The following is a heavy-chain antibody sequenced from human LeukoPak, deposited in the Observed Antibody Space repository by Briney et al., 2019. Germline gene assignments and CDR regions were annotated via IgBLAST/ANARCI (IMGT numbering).Heavy chain of an antibody. CDR1: GYTFTGYY. J-gene: IGHJ3*02. CDR3: ARAYYYDSSGPHAFDI. Sequence: GASVKVSCEASGYTFTGYYMHWVRQAPGQGLEWMGRINPNSGGTNYAQKFQGRVTMTRDTSISTAYMELSRLRSDDTAVYYCARAYYYDSSGPHAFDIWGQGTMVTVSS. CDR2: INPNSGGT. D-gene: IGHD3-22*01. V-gene: IGHV1-2*06.